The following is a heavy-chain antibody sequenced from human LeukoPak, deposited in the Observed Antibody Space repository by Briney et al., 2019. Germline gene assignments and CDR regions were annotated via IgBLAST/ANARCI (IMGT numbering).Heavy chain of an antibody. CDR1: GYTFTELS. Sequence: VASVKVSCKVSGYTFTELSMHWVRQAPGKGLEWMGGFDPEDGETIYAQKFQGRVTMTEDTSTDTAYMELSSLRSEDTAVYYCATDPYYGMDVWGQGTTVTVSS. CDR3: ATDPYYGMDV. V-gene: IGHV1-24*01. J-gene: IGHJ6*02. CDR2: FDPEDGET.